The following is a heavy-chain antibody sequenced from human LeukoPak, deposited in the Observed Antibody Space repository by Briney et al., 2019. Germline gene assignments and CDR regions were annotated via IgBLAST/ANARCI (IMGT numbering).Heavy chain of an antibody. CDR1: GFTFSSYD. J-gene: IGHJ5*02. CDR3: ARGGVAAAGTSSWFDP. Sequence: GGSLRLSCAASGFTFSSYDMHWVRQATGKGLEWVSAIGTAGDTYYPGSAKGRFTISRENAKNSLYLQMNSLRAGDTAVYYCARGGVAAAGTSSWFDPWGQGTLVTVSS. D-gene: IGHD6-13*01. V-gene: IGHV3-13*01. CDR2: IGTAGDT.